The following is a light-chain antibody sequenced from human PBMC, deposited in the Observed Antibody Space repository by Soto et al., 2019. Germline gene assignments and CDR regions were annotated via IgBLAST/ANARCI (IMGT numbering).Light chain of an antibody. CDR2: DAS. CDR3: QQRSSWPPT. CDR1: QSVSSN. V-gene: IGKV3-11*01. J-gene: IGKJ5*01. Sequence: EIVLTLSPATMSLSPGERATLSCRASQSVSSNLAWYQQRPGQAPRLLIYDASNRATGVPARFSGSGSGTDFSLTISSLEPEDFAVYYCQQRSSWPPTFGQGTRLEIK.